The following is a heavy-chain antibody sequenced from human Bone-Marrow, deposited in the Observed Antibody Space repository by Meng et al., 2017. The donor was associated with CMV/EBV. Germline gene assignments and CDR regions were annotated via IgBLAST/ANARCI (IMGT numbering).Heavy chain of an antibody. CDR3: ARGLGSRKGDYYYGMDV. J-gene: IGHJ6*02. CDR1: GYSISSGYY. V-gene: IGHV4-38-2*02. D-gene: IGHD2-2*01. CDR2: IYHSGST. Sequence: SETLSLTCTVSGYSISSGYYWGWVRQPPGKGLEWIGSIYHSGSTYYNPSLKSRVTISVDTSKNQFSLKLSSVTAADTAVYYCARGLGSRKGDYYYGMDVWGQGTTVTVS.